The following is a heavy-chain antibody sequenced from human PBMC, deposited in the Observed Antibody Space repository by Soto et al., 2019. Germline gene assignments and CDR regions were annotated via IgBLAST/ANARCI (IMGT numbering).Heavy chain of an antibody. V-gene: IGHV4-31*03. D-gene: IGHD3-10*01. J-gene: IGHJ5*02. CDR2: IYYSGST. CDR1: RGSISSGGYY. Sequence: QVQLQESGPGLVKPSQTLSLTCTVSRGSISSGGYYWSWIRQHQGKGREWIGYIYYSGSTYYNPSLKTRDTISVDTSKNQFSLKLTSVTAAAPAVYYGARDLISPSGNWFDPWGQGTLVTVSS. CDR3: ARDLISPSGNWFDP.